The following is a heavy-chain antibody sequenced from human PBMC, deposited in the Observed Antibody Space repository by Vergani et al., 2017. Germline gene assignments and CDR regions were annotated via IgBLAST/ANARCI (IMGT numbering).Heavy chain of an antibody. CDR2: IYYSGST. CDR3: ARGSRDILTGYYYLVY. Sequence: QLQLQESGPGLVKPSETLSLTCTVSGGSISSSSYYWGWIRQPPGKGLEWIGSIYYSGSTYYNPSLKSRVTISVDTSKNQFSLKLSSVTAADTAVYYCARGSRDILTGYYYLVYWGQGTLVTVSS. D-gene: IGHD3-9*01. CDR1: GGSISSSSYY. V-gene: IGHV4-39*07. J-gene: IGHJ4*02.